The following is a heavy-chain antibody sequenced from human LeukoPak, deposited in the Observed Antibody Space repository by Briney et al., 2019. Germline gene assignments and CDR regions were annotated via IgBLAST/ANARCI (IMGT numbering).Heavy chain of an antibody. Sequence: PSETLSLTCTVSGGSISSYYWSWIRQPPGKGLEWIGYISYRGSSNYTPSLKSRVPISVDTSKNQFSLKLSSVTAADTAVYYCARHGRSYSWYNWFDPWGQGTLVTV. CDR1: GGSISSYY. V-gene: IGHV4-59*08. CDR3: ARHGRSYSWYNWFDP. CDR2: ISYRGSS. D-gene: IGHD5-18*01. J-gene: IGHJ5*02.